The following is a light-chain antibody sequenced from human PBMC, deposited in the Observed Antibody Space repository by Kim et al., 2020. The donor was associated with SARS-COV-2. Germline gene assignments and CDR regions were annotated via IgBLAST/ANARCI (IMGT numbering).Light chain of an antibody. V-gene: IGLV3-1*01. Sequence: SYELTQRPSVSVSPGQTASITCSGDKLGDKYACWYQQKPGQSPVLVIYQDSKRPSGIPERFSGSNSGNTATLTISGTQAMDEADYYCQAWDSTWVFGGGTKLAVL. CDR2: QDS. CDR1: KLGDKY. J-gene: IGLJ3*02. CDR3: QAWDSTWV.